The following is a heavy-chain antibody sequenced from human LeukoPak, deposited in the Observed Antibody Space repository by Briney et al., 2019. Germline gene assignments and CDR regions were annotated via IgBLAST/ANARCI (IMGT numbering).Heavy chain of an antibody. J-gene: IGHJ4*02. D-gene: IGHD7-27*01. Sequence: GGSLRLSCAASGFTFSDYSMNWVRQAPGKGPEWVSSLSSISTYIIYADSVKGRFTVSRDNAKNSLFLQMHSLRADDTAVYYCARFETGPHATIDYWGQGTLVTVSS. CDR2: LSSISTYI. CDR1: GFTFSDYS. V-gene: IGHV3-21*06. CDR3: ARFETGPHATIDY.